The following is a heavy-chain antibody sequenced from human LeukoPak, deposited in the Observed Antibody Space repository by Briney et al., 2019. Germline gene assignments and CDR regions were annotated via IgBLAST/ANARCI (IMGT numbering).Heavy chain of an antibody. D-gene: IGHD2-2*01. Sequence: ASVKVSCKASGYTFTGYYMHWVRQAPGQGLEWMGWINPNSGGTNYAQKLQGRVTMTTDTSTSTAYMELRSLRSDDTAVYYCARGQGLVPAASGYEVYYYYYYMDVWGKGTTVTVSS. CDR3: ARGQGLVPAASGYEVYYYYYYMDV. V-gene: IGHV1-2*02. CDR2: INPNSGGT. J-gene: IGHJ6*03. CDR1: GYTFTGYY.